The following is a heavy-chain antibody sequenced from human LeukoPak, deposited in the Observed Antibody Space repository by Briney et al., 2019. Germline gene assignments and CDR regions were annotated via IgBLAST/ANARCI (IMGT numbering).Heavy chain of an antibody. CDR1: GGSISSSSYY. V-gene: IGHV4-39*01. J-gene: IGHJ4*02. D-gene: IGHD3-3*01. CDR2: IYYSGST. CDR3: ATSGYDFWSGYSLYYFDY. Sequence: SETLPLTCTVSGGSISSSSYYWGWIRQPPGKGLEWIGSIYYSGSTYYNPSLKSRVAISVDTSKNQFSLKLSSVTAADTAVYYCATSGYDFWSGYSLYYFDYWGQGTLVTVSS.